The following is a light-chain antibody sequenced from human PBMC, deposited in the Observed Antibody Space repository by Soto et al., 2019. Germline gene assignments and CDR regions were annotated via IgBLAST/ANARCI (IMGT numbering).Light chain of an antibody. Sequence: QSVLTQPPSVSGAPGQRVTIPCTGSSSNIGADSDVRWYQPFPGTAPKLLIYGNNKRPSAVPARFSASKSGTSASLAITGLQAEDEADYYCQTYDSSMTGYVFGTGTKLTVL. J-gene: IGLJ1*01. CDR1: SSNIGADSD. CDR2: GNN. CDR3: QTYDSSMTGYV. V-gene: IGLV1-40*01.